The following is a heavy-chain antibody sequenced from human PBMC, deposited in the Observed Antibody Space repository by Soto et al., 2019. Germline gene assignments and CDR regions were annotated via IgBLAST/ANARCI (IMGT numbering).Heavy chain of an antibody. Sequence: GASVKVSCKASGYTFTSYGISWVRQAPGQGLEWMGWISAYNGNTNYAQKLQGRVTMTTDTSTSTAYMELRSLRSDDTAVYYCARRRDSTRGYSGYYYPEYYFDYWGQGTLVTVSS. CDR1: GYTFTSYG. CDR3: ARRRDSTRGYSGYYYPEYYFDY. CDR2: ISAYNGNT. D-gene: IGHD5-12*01. J-gene: IGHJ4*02. V-gene: IGHV1-18*01.